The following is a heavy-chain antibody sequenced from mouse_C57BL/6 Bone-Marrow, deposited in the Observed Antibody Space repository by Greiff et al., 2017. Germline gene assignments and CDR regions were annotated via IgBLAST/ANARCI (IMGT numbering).Heavy chain of an antibody. J-gene: IGHJ3*01. V-gene: IGHV1-82*01. CDR1: GYAFSSSW. CDR3: ASLYVSLPWFAY. Sequence: VQLQQSGPELVKPGASVKISCKASGYAFSSSWMNWVKQRPGKGLEWIGRIYPGDGDTNYNGKFKGKATLTADKSSSTAYMQLSSLTSEDSAVYFCASLYVSLPWFAYWGQGTLVTVSA. D-gene: IGHD1-1*01. CDR2: IYPGDGDT.